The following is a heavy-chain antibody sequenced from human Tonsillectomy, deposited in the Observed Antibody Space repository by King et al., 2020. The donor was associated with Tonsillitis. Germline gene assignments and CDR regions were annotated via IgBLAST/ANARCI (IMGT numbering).Heavy chain of an antibody. CDR3: AGVDIVVVPAAASRSYCYYGMDV. CDR1: GGTFRSYA. CDR2: IIPIFGTA. V-gene: IGHV1-69*01. Sequence: VQLVESGAEVKKPGSSVKVSCKASGGTFRSYAISWVRQAPGQGLEWMGGIIPIFGTANYAQKFWGRDTLTADESTSTAYMELSSLRSEDTAVYYCAGVDIVVVPAAASRSYCYYGMDVWGQGTTVTVSS. J-gene: IGHJ6*02. D-gene: IGHD2-2*03.